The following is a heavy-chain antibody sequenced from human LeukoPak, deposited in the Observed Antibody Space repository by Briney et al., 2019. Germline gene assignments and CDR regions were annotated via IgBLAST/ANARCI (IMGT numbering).Heavy chain of an antibody. CDR2: IYTSGST. J-gene: IGHJ4*02. V-gene: IGHV4-4*07. CDR1: GGSISSYY. CDR3: ARFSKVRGVIP. D-gene: IGHD3-10*01. Sequence: KPSETLSLTCTVPGGSISSYYWSWIRQPAGNGLHWIGRIYTSGSTNYNPSLKSRVTMSVDTSKNQFSLKLSSVTAADTAVYYCARFSKVRGVIPWGQGTLVTVSS.